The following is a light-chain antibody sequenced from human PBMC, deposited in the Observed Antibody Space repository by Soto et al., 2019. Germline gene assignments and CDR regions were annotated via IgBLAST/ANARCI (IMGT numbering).Light chain of an antibody. J-gene: IGKJ4*01. Sequence: EIVLTQSPATLSLSPGERATLSCRASQSVDSYLAWYQQKPGQAPRLLIYDAYNRPTGIPARFSGSGSGTDFTLTISSLEPEDFAVYYCQQHSNLLTFGGGTKVEIK. CDR3: QQHSNLLT. CDR1: QSVDSY. V-gene: IGKV3-11*01. CDR2: DAY.